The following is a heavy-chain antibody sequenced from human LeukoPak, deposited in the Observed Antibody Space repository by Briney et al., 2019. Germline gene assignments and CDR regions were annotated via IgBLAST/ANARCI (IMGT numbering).Heavy chain of an antibody. D-gene: IGHD3-3*01. CDR1: GFTFTTNG. J-gene: IGHJ4*02. CDR2: LRSDGISK. CDR3: AKDHDWSFDY. V-gene: IGHV3-30*02. Sequence: PGGSLRLSCAEPGFTFTTNGMHWVRQAPGKGPGWVAMLRSDGISKYYAESVKGRFTMSRDIFKNTLFLQMSGLSTDDTAVYYCAKDHDWSFDYWGQGTLVTVSS.